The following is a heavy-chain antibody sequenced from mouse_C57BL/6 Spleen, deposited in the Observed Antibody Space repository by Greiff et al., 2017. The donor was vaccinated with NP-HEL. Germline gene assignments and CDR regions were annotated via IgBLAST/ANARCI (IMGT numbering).Heavy chain of an antibody. Sequence: QVQLQQSGAELVRPGTSVKVSCKASGYAFTNYLIEWVKQRPGQGLEWIGVINPGSGGTNYNEKFKGKATLTADKSSSTAYMQLSSLTSEDSAVYFCARGPDYDGVYFDYWGQGTTLTVSS. V-gene: IGHV1-54*01. D-gene: IGHD2-4*01. CDR3: ARGPDYDGVYFDY. J-gene: IGHJ2*01. CDR1: GYAFTNYL. CDR2: INPGSGGT.